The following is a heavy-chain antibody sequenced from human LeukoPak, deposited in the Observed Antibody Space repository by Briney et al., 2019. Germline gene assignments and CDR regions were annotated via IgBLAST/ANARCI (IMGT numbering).Heavy chain of an antibody. V-gene: IGHV3-11*01. Sequence: PGGSLRLSCAASGFTFSDYSMSWIRQAPGKGLEWVSYISSSGSTIYYADSVKGRFTISWDNAKNSLYLQMNSLRAEDTAVYYCARDSSGWSYYYGMDVWGQGTTVTVSS. CDR2: ISSSGSTI. CDR1: GFTFSDYS. CDR3: ARDSSGWSYYYGMDV. J-gene: IGHJ6*02. D-gene: IGHD6-19*01.